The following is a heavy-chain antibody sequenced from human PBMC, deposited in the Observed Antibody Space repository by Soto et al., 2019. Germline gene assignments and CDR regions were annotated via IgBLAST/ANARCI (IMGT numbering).Heavy chain of an antibody. V-gene: IGHV3-30-3*01. D-gene: IGHD3-22*01. CDR1: GFTFSSYA. CDR3: ARDSNYYDSSGYWAGDAFDI. J-gene: IGHJ3*02. CDR2: ISYDGSNK. Sequence: QVQLVESGGGVVQPGRSLRLSCAASGFTFSSYAMHWVRQAPGKGLEWVAVISYDGSNKYYADSVKGRFTISRDNSKNTLYLPMNSLRAEDTAVYYCARDSNYYDSSGYWAGDAFDIWGQGTMVTVSS.